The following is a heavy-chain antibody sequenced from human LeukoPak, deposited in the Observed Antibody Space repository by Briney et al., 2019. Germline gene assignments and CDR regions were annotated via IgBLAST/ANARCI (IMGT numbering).Heavy chain of an antibody. V-gene: IGHV3-74*03. CDR1: GFTFRSYW. CDR3: ASLEMATRRFDY. J-gene: IGHJ4*02. Sequence: RPGGSLRLSCSASGFTFRSYWMHWVRQGPGEGPVWVSYITTDGSNTEYADSVKGRFTISRDNSKNTLYLQMNSLRAEDTAVYYCASLEMATRRFDYWGQGTLVTVSS. D-gene: IGHD5-24*01. CDR2: ITTDGSNT.